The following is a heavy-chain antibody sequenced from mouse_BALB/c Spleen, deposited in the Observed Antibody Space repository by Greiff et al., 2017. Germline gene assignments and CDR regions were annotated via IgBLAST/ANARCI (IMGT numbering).Heavy chain of an antibody. Sequence: QVQLKQSGAELAKPGASVKMSCKASGYTFTSYWMHWVKQRPGQGLEWIGYINPSTGYTEYNQKFKDKATLTADKSSSTAYMQLSSLTSEDSAVYYCARSGYYYYFDYWGQGTTLTVSS. D-gene: IGHD3-1*01. V-gene: IGHV1-7*01. CDR1: GYTFTSYW. CDR2: INPSTGYT. CDR3: ARSGYYYYFDY. J-gene: IGHJ2*01.